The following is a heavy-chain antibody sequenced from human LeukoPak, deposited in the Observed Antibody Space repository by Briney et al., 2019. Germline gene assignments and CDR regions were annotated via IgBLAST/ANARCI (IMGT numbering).Heavy chain of an antibody. CDR2: IYPGDSDT. Sequence: GESLKISCKGSGYRFTNYWIGWVRQMPGKGLEWMGIIYPGDSDTRYGPSFQGQVTISGDKSINTVYLHWSGLQASDTAMYYCARRRGPRTPSHYFDYWGQGTLVTVSS. CDR1: GYRFTNYW. D-gene: IGHD3-10*01. J-gene: IGHJ4*02. V-gene: IGHV5-51*01. CDR3: ARRRGPRTPSHYFDY.